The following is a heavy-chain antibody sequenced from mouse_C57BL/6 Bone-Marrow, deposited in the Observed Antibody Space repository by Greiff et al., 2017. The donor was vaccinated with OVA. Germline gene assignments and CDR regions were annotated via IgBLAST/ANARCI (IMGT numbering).Heavy chain of an antibody. CDR2: IYPGSGST. J-gene: IGHJ2*01. CDR3: AREGYYGSSYVTFDY. V-gene: IGHV1-55*01. Sequence: VQLQQPGAELVKPGASVKMSCKASGYTFTSYWITWVKQRPGQGLEWIGDIYPGSGSTNYNEKFKSKATLTVDTSSSTAYMQLSSLTSEDSAVYYCAREGYYGSSYVTFDYWGQGTTLTVSS. D-gene: IGHD1-1*01. CDR1: GYTFTSYW.